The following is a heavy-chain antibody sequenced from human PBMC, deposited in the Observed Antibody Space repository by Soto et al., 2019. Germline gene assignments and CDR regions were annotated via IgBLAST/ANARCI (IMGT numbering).Heavy chain of an antibody. CDR2: TYYRSKWYN. CDR3: KNGGSDSSGVDAFDI. J-gene: IGHJ3*02. CDR1: GGRVSSSSAA. Sequence: DIPGGRVSSSSAAPNYFKKTPSRGLEWLGRTYYRSKWYNDYAVSVKSRITINPDTSKNQFSLQLNSVTPDDTAVYYCKNGGSDSSGVDAFDIWGQGTMVTVSS. V-gene: IGHV6-1*01. D-gene: IGHD3-22*01.